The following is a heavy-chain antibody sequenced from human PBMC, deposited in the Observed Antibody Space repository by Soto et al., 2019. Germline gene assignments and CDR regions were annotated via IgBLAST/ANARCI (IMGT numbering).Heavy chain of an antibody. CDR1: GYSISSGYY. J-gene: IGHJ6*02. V-gene: IGHV4-38-2*02. D-gene: IGHD3-10*01. CDR2: IYHSGST. CDR3: AREPNNYYGSGSYYNAGGMDV. Sequence: SETLSLTCAVSGYSISSGYYWGWIRQPPGKGLEWIGSIYHSGSTYYNPSLKSRVTISVDTSKNQFSLKLSSVTAADTAVYYCAREPNNYYGSGSYYNAGGMDVWGQGTTVTVSS.